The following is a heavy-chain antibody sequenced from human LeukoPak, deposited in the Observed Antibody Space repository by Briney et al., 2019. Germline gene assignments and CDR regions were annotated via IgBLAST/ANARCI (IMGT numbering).Heavy chain of an antibody. J-gene: IGHJ3*02. CDR3: ARVTGGGDDGFDI. CDR2: IYYSGST. D-gene: IGHD7-27*01. CDR1: GGSISSSSYY. Sequence: SETLSLTCTVSGGSISSSSYYWGWIRQPPGKGLEWIGSIYYSGSTYYNPSLKSRVTISVDTSKNQFSLKLSSVTAADTAVYYCARVTGGGDDGFDIWGQGTMVTVSS. V-gene: IGHV4-39*07.